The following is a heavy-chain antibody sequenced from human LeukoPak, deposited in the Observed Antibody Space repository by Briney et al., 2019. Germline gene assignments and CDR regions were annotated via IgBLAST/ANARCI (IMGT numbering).Heavy chain of an antibody. Sequence: PGASLLISSDCSGSIFTSYWIGWVRQVPGKLLEWMGIIYPGDSDTKYSPSCQGQVTISADKYICTAYLHGISLKASDTAMYYCARGHVAAAEYYYYGMDVWGQGTTVTVSS. D-gene: IGHD6-13*01. J-gene: IGHJ6*02. CDR2: IYPGDSDT. CDR1: GSIFTSYW. V-gene: IGHV5-51*01. CDR3: ARGHVAAAEYYYYGMDV.